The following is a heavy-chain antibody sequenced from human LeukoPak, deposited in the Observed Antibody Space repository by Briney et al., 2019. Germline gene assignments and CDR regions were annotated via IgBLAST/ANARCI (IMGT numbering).Heavy chain of an antibody. D-gene: IGHD2-15*01. CDR1: GYTFTSD. CDR3: ARGAVSPDCNGGSCYTFDY. CDR2: MNPNSGNT. V-gene: IGHV1-8*01. J-gene: IGHJ4*02. Sequence: GASVKVSCKASGYTFTSDINWVRQATGQGLEWMGWMNPNSGNTDYAQKFQGRVIMTRDTSISTAYMELRSLRLEDTAVYYCARGAVSPDCNGGSCYTFDYLGQGTLVIVSS.